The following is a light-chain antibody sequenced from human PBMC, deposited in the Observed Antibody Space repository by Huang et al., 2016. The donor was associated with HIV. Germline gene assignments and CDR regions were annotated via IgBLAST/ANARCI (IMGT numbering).Light chain of an antibody. CDR2: DAS. V-gene: IGKV3-11*01. CDR3: KQRSNWPPIT. J-gene: IGKJ3*01. CDR1: QSVSSY. Sequence: EIVLTQSPATLSLSPGERATLSCRASQSVSSYLAWYQQKVGQAPRLLIYDASNRATGIAARFSGSGSGTDFTLTISSLEPEDFVVYYCKQRSNWPPITFGPGTKVDIK.